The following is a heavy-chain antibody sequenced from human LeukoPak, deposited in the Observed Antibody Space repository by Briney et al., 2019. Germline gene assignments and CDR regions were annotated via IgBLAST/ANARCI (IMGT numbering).Heavy chain of an antibody. D-gene: IGHD3-10*01. CDR1: GGSFSGYY. CDR3: ARGKTPYYYGSGSRNWFDP. Sequence: SETLSLTCAVYGGSFSGYYWSWIRQPPGKGLEWIGEINHSGSTNYNPSLKSRVTISVDTSKNQFSLKLSSVTAADTAVYYCARGKTPYYYGSGSRNWFDPWGQGTLVTVSS. CDR2: INHSGST. J-gene: IGHJ5*02. V-gene: IGHV4-34*01.